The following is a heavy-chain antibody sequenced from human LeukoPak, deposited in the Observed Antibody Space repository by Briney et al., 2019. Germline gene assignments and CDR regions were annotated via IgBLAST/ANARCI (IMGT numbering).Heavy chain of an antibody. CDR3: ARDSPVRGVIIY. D-gene: IGHD3-10*01. Sequence: SQTLSLTCTVSGDSISRGRYYWSWIRQPAGKGLEWIGRIYTTGSSNYNPSLKSRVTMSVDTSKNQFSLKLSSVTAADTAVYYCARDSPVRGVIIYWGQGTLVTVSS. CDR2: IYTTGSS. J-gene: IGHJ4*02. CDR1: GDSISRGRYY. V-gene: IGHV4-61*02.